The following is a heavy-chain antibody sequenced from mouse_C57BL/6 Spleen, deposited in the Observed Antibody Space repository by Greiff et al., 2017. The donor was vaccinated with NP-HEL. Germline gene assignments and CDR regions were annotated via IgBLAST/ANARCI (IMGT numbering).Heavy chain of an antibody. CDR1: GFTFSSYA. V-gene: IGHV5-9-1*02. D-gene: IGHD3-2*02. CDR2: ISSGGDYI. J-gene: IGHJ3*01. CDR3: TRGGSGYVAY. Sequence: EVKLVESGEGLVKPGGSLKLSCAASGFTFSSYAMSWVRQTPEKRLEWVAYISSGGDYIYYADTVKGRFTISRDNARNTLYLQMSSLKSEDTAMYYCTRGGSGYVAYWGQGTLVTVSA.